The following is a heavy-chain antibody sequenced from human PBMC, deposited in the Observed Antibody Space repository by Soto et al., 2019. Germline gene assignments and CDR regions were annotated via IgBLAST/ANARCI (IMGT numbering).Heavy chain of an antibody. CDR1: GGSISSGGYS. D-gene: IGHD3-10*01. J-gene: IGHJ4*02. CDR2: IYYSGST. CDR3: ARHGLWYGELY. Sequence: SETLSLTCAVSGGSISSGGYSWSWIRQPPGKGLEWIGSIYYSGSTYYNPSLKSRVTISVDTSKNQFSLKLSSVTAADTAVYYCARHGLWYGELYWGQGTLVPVSS. V-gene: IGHV4-30-2*03.